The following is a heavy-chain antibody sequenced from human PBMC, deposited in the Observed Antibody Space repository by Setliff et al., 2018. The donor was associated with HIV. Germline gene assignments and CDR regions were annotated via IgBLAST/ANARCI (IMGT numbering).Heavy chain of an antibody. CDR2: VYHSGRT. D-gene: IGHD4-17*01. V-gene: IGHV4-39*07. J-gene: IGHJ5*02. Sequence: SETLSLTCTVSGGSIRSSTYCWGWIRQAPGRGLEWIGSVYHSGRTSYNPSLKSRVTISVDMSKNQFSLSLTSVTAADTAIYYCARTWLHYGADIPRFDPWGQGVLVTVSS. CDR3: ARTWLHYGADIPRFDP. CDR1: GGSIRSSTYC.